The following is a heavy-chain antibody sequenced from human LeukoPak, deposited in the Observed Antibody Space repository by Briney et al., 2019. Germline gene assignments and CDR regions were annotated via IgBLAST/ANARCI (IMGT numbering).Heavy chain of an antibody. D-gene: IGHD6-19*01. CDR3: ARAGSGWYDFDS. CDR1: SGSFSGYY. J-gene: IGHJ4*02. Sequence: SETLSLTCDVNSGSFSGYYWGWIRQPPGKGLEWIGEINNSGSTNYNPSLKSRVTILVDTSKKQFSLKLSSVTAADTAMYYCARAGSGWYDFDSWGQGTLVTVSS. CDR2: INNSGST. V-gene: IGHV4-34*01.